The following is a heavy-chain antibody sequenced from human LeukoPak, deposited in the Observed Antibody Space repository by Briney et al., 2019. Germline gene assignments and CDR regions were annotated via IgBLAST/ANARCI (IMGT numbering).Heavy chain of an antibody. V-gene: IGHV3-23*01. J-gene: IGHJ3*02. CDR3: AKDPNGDYIGAFDN. Sequence: GGSLRLSCVASTFTLSTYAMTWVRQAPGEGLEWISSVTSSGAAYYAGSVKGRFTISRDNSKNTLYLQMKSLRAEDTTIYYCAKDPNGDYIGAFDNWDQGTMVTVFS. CDR1: TFTLSTYA. CDR2: VTSSGAA. D-gene: IGHD2-8*01.